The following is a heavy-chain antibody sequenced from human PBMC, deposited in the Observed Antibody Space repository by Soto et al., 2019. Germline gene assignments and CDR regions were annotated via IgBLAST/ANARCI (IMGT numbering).Heavy chain of an antibody. CDR3: AREDYDSSGYYSHLDY. Sequence: GGSLRLSCAASGFTFSSYGMHWVRQAPGKGLEWVAVIWYDGSNKYYADSVKGRFTISRDNSKNTLYLQMNSLRAEDTAVYYCAREDYDSSGYYSHLDYWGQGTLVTVSS. D-gene: IGHD3-22*01. J-gene: IGHJ4*02. CDR1: GFTFSSYG. V-gene: IGHV3-33*08. CDR2: IWYDGSNK.